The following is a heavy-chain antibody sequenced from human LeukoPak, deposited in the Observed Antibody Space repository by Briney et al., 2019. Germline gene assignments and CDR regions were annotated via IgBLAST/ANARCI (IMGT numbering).Heavy chain of an antibody. CDR2: ISAYNGNT. D-gene: IGHD4-17*01. V-gene: IGHV1-18*01. J-gene: IGHJ5*02. CDR3: ARGSRVTTLGKVWFDP. Sequence: ASVKVSCKASGYTFTSYGISWVRQALGQGLEWMGWISAYNGNTNYAQKLQGRVTMTTDTSTSTAYMELRSLRSDDTAVYYCARGSRVTTLGKVWFDPWGQGTLVTVSS. CDR1: GYTFTSYG.